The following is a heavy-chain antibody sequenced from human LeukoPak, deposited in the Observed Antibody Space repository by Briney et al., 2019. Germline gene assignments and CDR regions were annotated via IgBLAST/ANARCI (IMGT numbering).Heavy chain of an antibody. CDR2: ISANNDNT. V-gene: IGHV1-18*01. Sequence: EASVKVSCKASGYTLSTYGISWVRQAPGQRLKWMGWISANNDNTNYAQKFQGRVIMATDTSTNTAYMELRSLRSDDTAVYFCARDRRSTSGDFDYWGQGTLVTVSS. D-gene: IGHD2-15*01. J-gene: IGHJ4*02. CDR1: GYTLSTYG. CDR3: ARDRRSTSGDFDY.